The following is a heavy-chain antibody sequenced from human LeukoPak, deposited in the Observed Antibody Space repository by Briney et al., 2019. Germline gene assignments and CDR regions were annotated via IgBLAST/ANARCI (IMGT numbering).Heavy chain of an antibody. Sequence: GGSLRLSCAASRFPFRTYNMHWVRQVPGKGLEWVAVISNDGSDKYYADSVKGRFTISRDNSQDTLYLQMNTLKTEDTAVYFRARDRGAFDYWGQGTLVTVFS. V-gene: IGHV3-30*19. D-gene: IGHD3-10*01. CDR1: RFPFRTYN. CDR3: ARDRGAFDY. CDR2: ISNDGSDK. J-gene: IGHJ4*02.